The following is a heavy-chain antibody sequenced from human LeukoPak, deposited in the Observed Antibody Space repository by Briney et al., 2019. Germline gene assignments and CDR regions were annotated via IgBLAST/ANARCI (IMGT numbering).Heavy chain of an antibody. J-gene: IGHJ6*03. CDR3: ARHGATHYYYYYMDV. V-gene: IGHV4-59*08. CDR2: IFYSGNT. Sequence: PSETLSLTCTVSGGSISNYYWSWIRQPPGKELEWIGYIFYSGNTNYNPSLKSRLTISVDTSKNQSSLKLSSVTAADTAVYYCARHGATHYYYYYMDVWGKGTTVTVSS. D-gene: IGHD5-12*01. CDR1: GGSISNYY.